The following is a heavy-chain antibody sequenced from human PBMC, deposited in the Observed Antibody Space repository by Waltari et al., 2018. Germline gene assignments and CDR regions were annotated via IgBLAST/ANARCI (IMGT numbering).Heavy chain of an antibody. D-gene: IGHD5-12*01. V-gene: IGHV3-11*06. J-gene: IGHJ4*02. Sequence: QVQLVESGGGLVKPGGSLRLSCAASGFTFSDYYMSWIRQAPGKGLEWVSVITGSGDYTNYADSVKGRFTISRDNAKNSLYLQMSSLRAEDTAIYYCARETSGPDYWGQGTLVTVSS. CDR1: GFTFSDYY. CDR2: ITGSGDYT. CDR3: ARETSGPDY.